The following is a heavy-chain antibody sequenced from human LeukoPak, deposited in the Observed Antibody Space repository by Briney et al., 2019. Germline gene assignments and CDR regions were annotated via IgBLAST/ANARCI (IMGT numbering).Heavy chain of an antibody. V-gene: IGHV4-39*07. D-gene: IGHD6-13*01. CDR2: IYYSGST. CDR3: ARGRSSWYRGAFDI. J-gene: IGHJ3*02. CDR1: GGSISSSSYY. Sequence: PSETLSLTCTVSGGSISSSSYYWGWIRQPPGKGLEWIGSIYYSGSTYYNPSLKSRVTISVDTSKNQFSLKLSSVTAADTAVYYCARGRSSWYRGAFDIWGQGTMVTVSS.